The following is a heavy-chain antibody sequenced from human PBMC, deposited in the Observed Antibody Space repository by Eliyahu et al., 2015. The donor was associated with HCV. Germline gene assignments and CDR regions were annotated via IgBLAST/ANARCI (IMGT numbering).Heavy chain of an antibody. CDR2: XYHSGDT. CDR3: ARLCSNGVCPPDY. J-gene: IGHJ4*02. Sequence: QVQLQESGPGLVKPSETLSLTXTXXGXSISSYYWSWXRQPPGKGLEXIGXXYHSGDTNFNPSLKSRVTMSIDTSKNRFSLKLNSVTAADTAVYYCARLCSNGVCPPDYWGQGTLVTVSS. D-gene: IGHD2-8*01. CDR1: GXSISSYY. V-gene: IGHV4-59*01.